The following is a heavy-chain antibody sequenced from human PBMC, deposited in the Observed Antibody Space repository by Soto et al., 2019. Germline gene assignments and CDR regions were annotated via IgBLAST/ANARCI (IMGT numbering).Heavy chain of an antibody. CDR3: ARGMEDCSSTRCYRWTWYYYYGMDV. J-gene: IGHJ6*02. V-gene: IGHV1-69*13. CDR2: IIPIFGTA. Sequence: SVKVSCKASGGTFSSYAISWVRQAPGQGLEWMGGIIPIFGTANYAQKFQGRVTITADESTSTAYMELSSLRSEDTAVYYCARGMEDCSSTRCYRWTWYYYYGMDVWGPGTTVTVSS. D-gene: IGHD2-2*01. CDR1: GGTFSSYA.